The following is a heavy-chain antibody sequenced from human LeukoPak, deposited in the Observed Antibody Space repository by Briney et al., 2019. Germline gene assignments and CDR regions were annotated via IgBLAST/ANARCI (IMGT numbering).Heavy chain of an antibody. V-gene: IGHV4-4*09. CDR3: ARQRDWFDP. Sequence: SETPSLTCTVSGGSISSYYWSWIRQPPGKGLEWIGYIYTSGSTNYNPSLKSRVTISVDTSKNQFSLKLSSVTAADTAVYYCARQRDWFDPWGQGTLVTVSS. CDR1: GGSISSYY. CDR2: IYTSGST. J-gene: IGHJ5*02.